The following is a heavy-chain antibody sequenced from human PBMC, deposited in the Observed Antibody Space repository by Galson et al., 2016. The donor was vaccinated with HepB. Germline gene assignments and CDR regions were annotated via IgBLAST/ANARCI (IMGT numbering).Heavy chain of an antibody. J-gene: IGHJ4*02. CDR3: ARGPCLLRAFGDLVSYFDY. CDR1: GDSISSGDYS. Sequence: TLSLTCAVSGDSISSGDYSWTWIRQPPGKGLEWIGHIYYTGNTYYSPSLKSRVTMSVDRSRNQFSLQLTSMIAAYTAVYYCARGPCLLRAFGDLVSYFDYWGRGALVAVS. D-gene: IGHD3-10*01. CDR2: IYYTGNT. V-gene: IGHV4-30-2*01.